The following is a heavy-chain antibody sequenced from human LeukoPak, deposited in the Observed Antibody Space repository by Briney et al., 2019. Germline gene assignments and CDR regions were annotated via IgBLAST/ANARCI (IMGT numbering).Heavy chain of an antibody. Sequence: SETLSLTCTVSGGSISSSSYYWGWIRQPPGKGLEWIGSIYYSGSTYYNPSLKSRVTISVDTSKNQFSLKLSSVTAADTAVHYCARDPIQLWADYYYYYYMDVWGKGTTVTVSS. CDR2: IYYSGST. CDR1: GGSISSSSYY. V-gene: IGHV4-39*01. D-gene: IGHD5-18*01. J-gene: IGHJ6*03. CDR3: ARDPIQLWADYYYYYYMDV.